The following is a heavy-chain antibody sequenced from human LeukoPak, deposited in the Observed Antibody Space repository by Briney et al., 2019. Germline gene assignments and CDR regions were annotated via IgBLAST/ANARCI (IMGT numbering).Heavy chain of an antibody. J-gene: IGHJ4*02. V-gene: IGHV4-39*01. D-gene: IGHD3-3*01. CDR1: GGTISSSSYY. Sequence: SETLSLTCTVPGGTISSSSYYWGWIRQPPGKVLEWLGGIYYSGTTYYNPSLKSRVTISVDTSKSQFSLRLTSVTAADTAVYYCARHVRFLEWLSSYYFDYWGRGTLATVSS. CDR2: IYYSGTT. CDR3: ARHVRFLEWLSSYYFDY.